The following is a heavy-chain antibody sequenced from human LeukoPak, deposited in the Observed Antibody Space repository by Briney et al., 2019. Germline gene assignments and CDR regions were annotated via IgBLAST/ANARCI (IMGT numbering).Heavy chain of an antibody. CDR1: GFTFSSYA. Sequence: PGGSLRLSCAASGFTFSSYAVSWVRQAPGKGLEWVSAISGSGGSTYYADSVKGRFTISRDNSKNTLYLQMNSLRAEDTAVYYCARGTYSGYDYYYGMDVWGQGTTVTVSS. CDR3: ARGTYSGYDYYYGMDV. D-gene: IGHD5-12*01. CDR2: ISGSGGST. J-gene: IGHJ6*02. V-gene: IGHV3-23*01.